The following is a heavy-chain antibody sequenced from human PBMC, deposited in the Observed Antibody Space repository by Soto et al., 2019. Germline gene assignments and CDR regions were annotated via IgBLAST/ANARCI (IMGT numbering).Heavy chain of an antibody. J-gene: IGHJ4*02. Sequence: QVQLVQSGAEVKKPGASVKVSCKASGYTFTSYGISWVRQAPGQGLEWMGWISAYNGNTNYAQKLQGRVTMTTDTSASTAYMELRSLRSDDTAVYYCARDYSRGSGSYEQWVPFDYWGQGTLVTVSS. V-gene: IGHV1-18*01. CDR1: GYTFTSYG. CDR2: ISAYNGNT. D-gene: IGHD1-26*01. CDR3: ARDYSRGSGSYEQWVPFDY.